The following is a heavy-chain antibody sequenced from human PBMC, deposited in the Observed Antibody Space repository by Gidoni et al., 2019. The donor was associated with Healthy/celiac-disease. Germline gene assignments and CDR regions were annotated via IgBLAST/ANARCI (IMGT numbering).Heavy chain of an antibody. Sequence: QVQLQQWGAGLLKPSETLSLTCAVYGGSFSGYYWSWIRQPPGKGLEWIGEINHSGSTNYNPSLKSRVTISVDTSKNQFSLKLSSVTAADTAVYYCARGITMVREVPPDYWGQGTLVTVSS. CDR3: ARGITMVREVPPDY. CDR1: GGSFSGYY. CDR2: INHSGST. D-gene: IGHD3-10*01. J-gene: IGHJ4*02. V-gene: IGHV4-34*01.